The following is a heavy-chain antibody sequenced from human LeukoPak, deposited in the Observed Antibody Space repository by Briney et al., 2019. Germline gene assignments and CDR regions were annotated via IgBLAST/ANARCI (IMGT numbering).Heavy chain of an antibody. CDR1: GFTFSNSW. V-gene: IGHV3-74*01. D-gene: IGHD3-22*01. CDR2: INGAGSST. J-gene: IGHJ4*02. Sequence: GGSLRLSCAASGFTFSNSWMHWVRHAPGEGLVWVSRINGAGSSTNYADSVKGRFTISRDNAKNTLYLQMNSLRAEDTAVYYCARVNYYDSLDYWGQGTLVTVSS. CDR3: ARVNYYDSLDY.